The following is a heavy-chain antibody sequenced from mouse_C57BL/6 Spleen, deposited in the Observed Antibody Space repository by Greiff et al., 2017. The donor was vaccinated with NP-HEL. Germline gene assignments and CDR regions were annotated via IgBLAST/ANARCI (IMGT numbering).Heavy chain of an antibody. D-gene: IGHD1-1*01. Sequence: QVQLQQPGTELVKPGASVKLSCKASGYTFTSYWMHWVKQRPGQGLEWIGNIKPSNGGTNYNEKFKSKATLTVDKSSSTAYMQLSSLTSEDSAVYYCAREVITTVVDYFDYWGQGTTLTVSS. CDR1: GYTFTSYW. CDR3: AREVITTVVDYFDY. V-gene: IGHV1-53*01. J-gene: IGHJ2*01. CDR2: IKPSNGGT.